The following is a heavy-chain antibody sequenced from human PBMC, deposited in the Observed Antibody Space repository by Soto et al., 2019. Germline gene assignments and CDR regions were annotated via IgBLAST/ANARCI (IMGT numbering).Heavy chain of an antibody. Sequence: GGSLRLSCAASGFTFSRYWMHWVRQVPGKGLVWVSRIDSDGRTTGYADSVKARFTIARDNARNTLYLQMSSLRADDTAVYYCARAPEALTTADNWFDAWGQGTLVTVSS. CDR2: IDSDGRTT. V-gene: IGHV3-74*01. CDR3: ARAPEALTTADNWFDA. CDR1: GFTFSRYW. J-gene: IGHJ5*02. D-gene: IGHD4-17*01.